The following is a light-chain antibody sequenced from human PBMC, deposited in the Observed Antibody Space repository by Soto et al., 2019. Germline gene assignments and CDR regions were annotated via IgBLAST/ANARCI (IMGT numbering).Light chain of an antibody. Sequence: QSVLTQPPSVSGAPGQRVFISCTGSSSNIGAGYDVHWYHQLPGTAPKLLIYGNSSRPSGVPDRFSGSKSGTSASLAITGLQAEDEADYYCQSYDSSLSGWVFGGGTKLTVL. J-gene: IGLJ3*02. CDR1: SSNIGAGYD. CDR3: QSYDSSLSGWV. CDR2: GNS. V-gene: IGLV1-40*01.